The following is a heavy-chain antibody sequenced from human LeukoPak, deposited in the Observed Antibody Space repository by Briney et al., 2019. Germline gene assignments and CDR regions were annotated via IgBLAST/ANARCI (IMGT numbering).Heavy chain of an antibody. CDR2: ISGSGGST. Sequence: GGSLRLSCAASGFTFSSYAMSWVRRAPGKGLEWVSAISGSGGSTYYADSVEGRFTISRDNSKNTLYLQMNSLRAEDTAVYYCAKVPEGYSSSWYFDYWGQGTLVTVSS. CDR3: AKVPEGYSSSWYFDY. CDR1: GFTFSSYA. D-gene: IGHD6-13*01. V-gene: IGHV3-23*01. J-gene: IGHJ4*02.